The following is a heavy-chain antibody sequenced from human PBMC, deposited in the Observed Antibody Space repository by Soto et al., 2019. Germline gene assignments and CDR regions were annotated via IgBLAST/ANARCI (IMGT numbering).Heavy chain of an antibody. CDR1: GGSMNSGGYY. CDR3: AIFRSRAHYFAMDV. J-gene: IGHJ6*04. Sequence: TLSLTCTGSGGSMNSGGYYGTWIRQHPGRGLESIGYIYYSGDTYYNPSLKSRLSISLDTSKNQFSLKLTSVTAADTAIYYCAIFRSRAHYFAMDVCGNGIAVTGS. CDR2: IYYSGDT. D-gene: IGHD2-2*01. V-gene: IGHV4-31*03.